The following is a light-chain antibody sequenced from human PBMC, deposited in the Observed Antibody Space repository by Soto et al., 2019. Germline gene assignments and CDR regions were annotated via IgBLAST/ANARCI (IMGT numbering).Light chain of an antibody. CDR1: NIGSKS. CDR3: QVWDSTSDHVV. V-gene: IGLV3-21*04. J-gene: IGLJ2*01. CDR2: YDS. Sequence: SYELTQPPPVSVAPGKTARITCGGNNIGSKSVHWDQQKPGQAPVLVIYYDSDRPSGIPERFSGSNSVNTATLTISRVEAGDEADYYCQVWDSTSDHVVFGGGTKLTVL.